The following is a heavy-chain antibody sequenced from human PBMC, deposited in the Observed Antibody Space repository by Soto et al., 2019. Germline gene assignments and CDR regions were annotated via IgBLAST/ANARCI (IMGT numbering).Heavy chain of an antibody. J-gene: IGHJ4*02. D-gene: IGHD3-22*01. Sequence: QVQLVESGGGVVQPGRSLRLSCAASGFTFSSYGMHWVRQAPGKGLEWVAVIWYDGSNKYYADYVKGRFTISRDNSKNTLYLQMNSLRAEETAVYYCAREPYYYDSSGYSDLTFDYWGQGTLVTVSS. CDR2: IWYDGSNK. CDR3: AREPYYYDSSGYSDLTFDY. CDR1: GFTFSSYG. V-gene: IGHV3-33*01.